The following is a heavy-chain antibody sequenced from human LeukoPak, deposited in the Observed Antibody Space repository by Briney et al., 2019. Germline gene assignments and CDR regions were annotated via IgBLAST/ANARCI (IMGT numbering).Heavy chain of an antibody. CDR2: IYTSGST. V-gene: IGHV4-4*07. D-gene: IGHD7-27*01. J-gene: IGHJ5*02. Sequence: SETLSLTCTVSGGSISSYYWSWIRQPAGKGLEWIGRIYTSGSTTYNPSLKSRVSISLDTSRNQFSLNLSSVTAADTAVYYCAKLEVGRFDPWGQGTLVTVSS. CDR3: AKLEVGRFDP. CDR1: GGSISSYY.